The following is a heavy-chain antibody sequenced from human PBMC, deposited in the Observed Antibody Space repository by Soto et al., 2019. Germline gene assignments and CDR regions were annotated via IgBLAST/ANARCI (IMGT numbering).Heavy chain of an antibody. CDR1: GYTLLSYS. CDR2: IDSYTGNT. V-gene: IGHV1-18*04. Sequence: QAQLVQSGSEVKRSGASVKVSCKASGYTLLSYSITWVRQAPGQGLEWIGWIDSYTGNTNYEQKFQGRVTMTTDSPTRTAYRELRGLRSDDSAIYYGARDCALADNHGMDVWGQGTTVIVS. CDR3: ARDCALADNHGMDV. J-gene: IGHJ6*02.